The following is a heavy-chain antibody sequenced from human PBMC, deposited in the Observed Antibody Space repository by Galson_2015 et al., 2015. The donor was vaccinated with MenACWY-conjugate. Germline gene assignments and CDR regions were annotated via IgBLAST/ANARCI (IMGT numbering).Heavy chain of an antibody. J-gene: IGHJ4*02. V-gene: IGHV4-4*02. CDR1: GGSINSENW. D-gene: IGHD1-26*01. Sequence: TLSLTCAVSGGSINSENWWSWVRQPPGRGLEWIGEVYHGTITNYNPSLKSRVTISLDKSKNQFSLMVSPVTAADTAVYYCARDQYSGSYSFDHWGQGTLVTVSS. CDR2: VYHGTIT. CDR3: ARDQYSGSYSFDH.